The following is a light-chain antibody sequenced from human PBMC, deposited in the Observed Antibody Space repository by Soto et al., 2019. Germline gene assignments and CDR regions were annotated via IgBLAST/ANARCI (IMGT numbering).Light chain of an antibody. Sequence: QSALTQPPSASGSPGQPVTISCTGTSSDVGGYNYVSWYQQHPGKAPKLMIYEVSKRPSGVPDRFSGSKSGNTASLTVSGLQAADEADYYCSSYAGSNNLGIFGGGTKLTVL. CDR3: SSYAGSNNLGI. J-gene: IGLJ2*01. CDR1: SSDVGGYNY. V-gene: IGLV2-8*01. CDR2: EVS.